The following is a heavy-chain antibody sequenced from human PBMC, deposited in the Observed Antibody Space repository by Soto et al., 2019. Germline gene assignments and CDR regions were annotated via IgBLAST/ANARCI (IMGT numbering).Heavy chain of an antibody. J-gene: IGHJ4*02. Sequence: QVQLVESGGGVVQPERSLRLSCAASGFTFSNYAMHWVRQAPGKGLEWVAVISYDGSNKYYADSVKGRFTISRDNSKNTLYVQMNSLRAEDRAVYYCSFGGDYYFDSWGQGPRVTVPS. CDR2: ISYDGSNK. V-gene: IGHV3-30-3*01. CDR3: SFGGDYYFDS. CDR1: GFTFSNYA. D-gene: IGHD2-21*02.